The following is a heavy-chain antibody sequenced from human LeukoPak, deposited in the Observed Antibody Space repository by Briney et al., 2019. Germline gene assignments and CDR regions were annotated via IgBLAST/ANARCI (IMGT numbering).Heavy chain of an antibody. CDR2: MNQDGRER. J-gene: IGHJ4*02. CDR3: ATGTYRERFYS. CDR1: GFSFSNNW. Sequence: GGSLRLSCAASGFSFSNNWMFWVRRAPGKGLEWVATMNQDGRERFYVDSVKGRFTISRDNTKNSLYLQMNSLRAEDTAMYFCATGTYRERFYSWGQGTLVTVSS. V-gene: IGHV3-7*01. D-gene: IGHD3-16*02.